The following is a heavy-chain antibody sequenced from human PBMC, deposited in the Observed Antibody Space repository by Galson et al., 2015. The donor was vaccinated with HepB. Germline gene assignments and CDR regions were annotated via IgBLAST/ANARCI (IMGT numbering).Heavy chain of an antibody. CDR2: ISGSGGST. D-gene: IGHD3-16*02. J-gene: IGHJ4*02. Sequence: SLRLSCAASGFTFSSYAMSWVRQAPGKGLEWVSAISGSGGSTYYADSVKGRFTISRDNSKNTLYLQMNSLRAEDTAVYYCALEEGPLEGGVIAMGFVDYWGQGTLVTVSS. CDR3: ALEEGPLEGGVIAMGFVDY. CDR1: GFTFSSYA. V-gene: IGHV3-23*01.